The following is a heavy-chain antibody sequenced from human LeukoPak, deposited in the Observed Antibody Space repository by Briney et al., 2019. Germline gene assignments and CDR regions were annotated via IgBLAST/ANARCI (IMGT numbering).Heavy chain of an antibody. D-gene: IGHD1-7*01. J-gene: IGHJ6*03. V-gene: IGHV3-48*04. CDR1: GFTFNSYS. CDR3: ARGDNWNSYYYYYMDV. CDR2: ISSSGSSI. Sequence: GGSLRLSCAASGFTFNSYSMNWVRQAPGKGLEWVSYISSSGSSIYYADSVKGRFTISRDNAENSLNLQMNSLRAEDTAVYYCARGDNWNSYYYYYMDVWGKETTVTVFS.